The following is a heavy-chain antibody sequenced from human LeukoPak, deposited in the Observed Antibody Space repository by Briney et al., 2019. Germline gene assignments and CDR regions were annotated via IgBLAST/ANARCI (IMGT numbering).Heavy chain of an antibody. CDR2: ISSSDSTI. D-gene: IGHD3-10*01. Sequence: GGSLRLSCAASGFTFSDYYMSWIRQAPGKGLEWVSYISSSDSTIYYAYSVKGRFTIARDNAKNSLYLQMNSLRAEDTAVYYCARLLMVRGVISHMDVWGKGTTVTVSS. CDR1: GFTFSDYY. V-gene: IGHV3-11*04. CDR3: ARLLMVRGVISHMDV. J-gene: IGHJ6*03.